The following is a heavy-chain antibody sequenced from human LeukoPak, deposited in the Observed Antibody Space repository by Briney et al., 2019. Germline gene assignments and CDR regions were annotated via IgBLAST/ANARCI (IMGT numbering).Heavy chain of an antibody. D-gene: IGHD6-13*01. J-gene: IGHJ4*02. CDR2: ISGSVGST. Sequence: GGSLRLSCAASGFTFSNYAMSWVRQAPGKGLEWVSTISGSVGSTYYGDSVKGRFTISRGNSQNTQYLQMNSLRAEDTAVYYCAKTSSSSWKYFDYWSQGTLVTVSS. CDR1: GFTFSNYA. CDR3: AKTSSSSWKYFDY. V-gene: IGHV3-23*01.